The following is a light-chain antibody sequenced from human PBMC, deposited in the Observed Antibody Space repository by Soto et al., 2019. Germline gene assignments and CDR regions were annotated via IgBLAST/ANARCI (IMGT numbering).Light chain of an antibody. CDR1: SEHSNFA. J-gene: IGLJ3*02. V-gene: IGLV4-69*02. Sequence: QPVLTQLPSASASLGASVKLTCTLSSEHSNFAIAWHQLQPEKGPRFLMKVNSDGTHSRGDGIPDRFSGSSSGAERYLTISSLQFDDEADYYCQTWGTGIRVFGGGTKLTVL. CDR3: QTWGTGIRV. CDR2: VNSDGTH.